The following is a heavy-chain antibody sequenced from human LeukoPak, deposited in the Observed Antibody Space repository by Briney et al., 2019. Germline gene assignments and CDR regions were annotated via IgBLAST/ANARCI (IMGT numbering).Heavy chain of an antibody. CDR2: INSDGTSI. CDR3: ARDRWNFDY. V-gene: IGHV3-74*01. Sequence: ETLSLTCAVYGGSFSGYYWSWIRQPPGKGLVWVSRINSDGTSISYADSVKGRFTISRDNAKNTLYLQMNSLRAEDSAVYYCARDRWNFDYWGQGTLVTVSS. D-gene: IGHD4-23*01. J-gene: IGHJ4*02. CDR1: GGSFSGYY.